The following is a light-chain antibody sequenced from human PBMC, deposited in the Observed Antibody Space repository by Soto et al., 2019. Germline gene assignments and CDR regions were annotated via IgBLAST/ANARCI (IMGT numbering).Light chain of an antibody. J-gene: IGKJ1*01. V-gene: IGKV1-5*03. CDR3: RHYNSYPWT. CDR2: KAS. CDR1: QTVTTY. Sequence: QLTQSPCSLSASVGDTVAIAFRAGQTVTTYLTWYQQKPGKAPKLLIYKASRLESGVPSRFSGSGSGTDFILTISSLQPDDFATYYCRHYNSYPWTFGQGTKVDIK.